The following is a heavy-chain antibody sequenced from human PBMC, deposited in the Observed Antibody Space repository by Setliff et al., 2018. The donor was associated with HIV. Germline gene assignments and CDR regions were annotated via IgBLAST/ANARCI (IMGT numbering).Heavy chain of an antibody. CDR3: ARVSFWAFDI. CDR2: IYHSGST. D-gene: IGHD3-3*01. CDR1: GYSISSGYY. V-gene: IGHV4-38-2*02. Sequence: KTSETLSLTCTVSGYSISSGYYWGWIRQPPGKGLEWIASIYHSGSTYSSPSLKCRVTISVDRSKNQFSLGLSSVTAADTAVYYCARVSFWAFDICGQGSMVTVSS. J-gene: IGHJ3*02.